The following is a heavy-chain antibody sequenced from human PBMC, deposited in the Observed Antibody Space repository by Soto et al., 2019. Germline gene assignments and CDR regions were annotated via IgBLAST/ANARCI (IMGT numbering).Heavy chain of an antibody. J-gene: IGHJ6*03. Sequence: GGSLRLSCAASGFTFSDYYMSWIRQAPGKGLEWVSYISSSGSTIYYADSVKGRFTISRDNAKNSLYLQMNSLRAEDTAVYYCARDAEGYCTNGVCYPPYYYYYYMNVWSKGTTVTVSS. CDR1: GFTFSDYY. V-gene: IGHV3-11*01. CDR2: ISSSGSTI. D-gene: IGHD2-8*01. CDR3: ARDAEGYCTNGVCYPPYYYYYYMNV.